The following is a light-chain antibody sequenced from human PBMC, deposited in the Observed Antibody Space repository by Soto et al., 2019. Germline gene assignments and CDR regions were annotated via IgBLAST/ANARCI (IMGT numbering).Light chain of an antibody. CDR1: SSDVGGYNY. V-gene: IGLV2-14*01. CDR3: SSYTSSRAYV. CDR2: EVS. J-gene: IGLJ1*01. Sequence: QSVLTQPRSVSGSPGQSVTISCTGTSSDVGGYNYVSWYQQQSGKAPKLMIHEVSNRPSGVSSRFSGSKSGNTASLTISGLQAEDEADYYCSSYTSSRAYVFGIGTKVTVL.